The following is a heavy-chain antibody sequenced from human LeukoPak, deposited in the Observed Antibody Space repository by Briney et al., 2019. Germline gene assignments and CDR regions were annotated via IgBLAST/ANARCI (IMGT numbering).Heavy chain of an antibody. V-gene: IGHV4-30-2*01. Sequence: SETLSLTCAVSGGSISSGGYSWSWIRQPPGKGLEWIGYTYHSGSTYYNPSLKSRVTISVDRSKNQFSLKLSSVTAADTAVYYCACGYYIYRFDYWGQGTLVPVSS. CDR1: GGSISSGGYS. J-gene: IGHJ4*02. D-gene: IGHD3-22*01. CDR2: TYHSGST. CDR3: ACGYYIYRFDY.